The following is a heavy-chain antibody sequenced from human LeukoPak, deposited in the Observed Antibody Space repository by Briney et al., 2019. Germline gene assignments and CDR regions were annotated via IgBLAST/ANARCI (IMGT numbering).Heavy chain of an antibody. Sequence: GGSLRLSCAASGFTLSSYGMHWVRQAPGKGLEWVAFIRYDGSNKYYADSVKGRFTISRDNSKNTLYLQMNSLRAEDTAVYYCARIDCSSTSCYMDQGYNWFDPWGQGTLVTVSS. J-gene: IGHJ5*02. CDR1: GFTLSSYG. V-gene: IGHV3-30*02. D-gene: IGHD2-2*02. CDR2: IRYDGSNK. CDR3: ARIDCSSTSCYMDQGYNWFDP.